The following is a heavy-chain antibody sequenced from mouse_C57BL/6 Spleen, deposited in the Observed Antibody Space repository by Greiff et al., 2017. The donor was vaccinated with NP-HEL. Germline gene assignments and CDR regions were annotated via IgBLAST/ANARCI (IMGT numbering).Heavy chain of an antibody. D-gene: IGHD2-1*01. V-gene: IGHV1-80*01. CDR2: IYPGDGDT. CDR1: GYAFSSYW. J-gene: IGHJ4*01. CDR3: ARRDYGNYEDYAMDY. Sequence: QVHVKQSGAELVKPGASVKISCKASGYAFSSYWMNWVKQRPGKGLEWIGQIYPGDGDTNYNGKFKGKATLTADKSSSTAYMQLSSLTSEDSAVYFCARRDYGNYEDYAMDYWGQGTSVTVSS.